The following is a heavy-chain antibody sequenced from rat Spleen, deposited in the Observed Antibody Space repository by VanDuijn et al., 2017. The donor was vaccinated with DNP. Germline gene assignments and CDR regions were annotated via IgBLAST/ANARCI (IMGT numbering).Heavy chain of an antibody. J-gene: IGHJ2*01. CDR3: VRQAPLGIPFDY. CDR2: ISYDGGRT. D-gene: IGHD1-7*01. CDR1: GFSLSDFY. Sequence: EVQLVESGGGLVQPGGSLKLSCTASGFSLSDFYMAWVRQAPTTGLEWVAYISYDGGRTFYGDSVEGRFTVSRDNTRSTLYLQMTSLRSEDMATYYCVRQAPLGIPFDYWGQGVMVTVSS. V-gene: IGHV5-22*01.